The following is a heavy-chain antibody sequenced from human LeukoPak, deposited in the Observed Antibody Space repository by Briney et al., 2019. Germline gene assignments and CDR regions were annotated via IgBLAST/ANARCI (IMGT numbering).Heavy chain of an antibody. Sequence: PSETLSLTCTVSGGSISSSSYYWGWIRQPPGKGLEWIGSIYYSGSTYYNPSLKSRVTISVDTSKNQFSLKLSSVTAADTAVYYCARRSYGSPYYYYYGMDVWGQGTTVTVSS. J-gene: IGHJ6*02. CDR1: GGSISSSSYY. CDR3: ARRSYGSPYYYYYGMDV. V-gene: IGHV4-39*01. CDR2: IYYSGST. D-gene: IGHD3-10*01.